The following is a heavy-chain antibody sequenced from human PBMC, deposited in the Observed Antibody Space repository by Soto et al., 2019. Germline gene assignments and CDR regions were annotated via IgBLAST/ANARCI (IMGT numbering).Heavy chain of an antibody. J-gene: IGHJ4*02. V-gene: IGHV3-33*01. CDR1: GFTFSSYG. Sequence: PGGSLRLSCAASGFTFSSYGMHWVRQAPGKGLEWVAVIWYDGSNKYYADSVKGRFTISRDNSKNTLYLQMNSLRAEDTAVYYCAREIAVAGDVSDYWGQGTLVTVSS. CDR2: IWYDGSNK. CDR3: AREIAVAGDVSDY. D-gene: IGHD6-19*01.